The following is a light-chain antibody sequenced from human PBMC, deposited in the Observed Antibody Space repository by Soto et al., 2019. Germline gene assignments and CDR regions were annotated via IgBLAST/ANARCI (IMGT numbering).Light chain of an antibody. CDR3: QQYNSYPYMYT. CDR1: QSISSW. CDR2: DAS. J-gene: IGKJ2*01. Sequence: DIQMTQSPSTLSASVGDRVTITCRASQSISSWLAWYQQKPGKAPTLLIYDASSLESGVPSRFSGSGSGTEFTLTISSLQPDDFATYYCQQYNSYPYMYTFGQGTKLEIK. V-gene: IGKV1-5*01.